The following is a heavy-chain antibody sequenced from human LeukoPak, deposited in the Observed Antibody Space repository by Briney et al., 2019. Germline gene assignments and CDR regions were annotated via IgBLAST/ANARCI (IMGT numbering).Heavy chain of an antibody. J-gene: IGHJ6*02. V-gene: IGHV1-69*04. D-gene: IGHD4-17*01. CDR1: GGTFSSYA. Sequence: GASVKVSCRASGGTFSSYAISWVRQAPGQGLEWMGRIIPTLGIANYAQKFQGRVTITADKSTSTAYMELSSLRSEDTAVYYCATDDYGDYRMIYYYGMDVWGQGTTVTVSS. CDR3: ATDDYGDYRMIYYYGMDV. CDR2: IIPTLGIA.